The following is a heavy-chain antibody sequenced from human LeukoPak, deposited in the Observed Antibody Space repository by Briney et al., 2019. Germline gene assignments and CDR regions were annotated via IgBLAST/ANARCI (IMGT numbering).Heavy chain of an antibody. V-gene: IGHV4-39*07. CDR1: GGSISSSSYY. J-gene: IGHJ4*02. CDR2: IYYSGST. Sequence: SETLSLTCTVSGGSISSSSYYWGWIRQPPGKGLEWIGSIYYSGSTYYNPSLKSRVTISVDTSKNQFSLKLSSVTAADTAVYYCARGLWGIAAAGPLDYWGREPWSPSPQ. CDR3: ARGLWGIAAAGPLDY. D-gene: IGHD6-13*01.